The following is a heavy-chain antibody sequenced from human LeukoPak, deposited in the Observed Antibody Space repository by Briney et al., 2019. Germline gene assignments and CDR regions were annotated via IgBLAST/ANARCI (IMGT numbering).Heavy chain of an antibody. CDR3: ARADYGDYGTTFDI. CDR2: ISYSGNT. Sequence: PSETLSLTCTVSGASITSYFWTWIRQPPGKGLDWIAYISYSGNTNYNPSLKSRVTISIDTSKNQFSLKLTSATAADTAMYYCARADYGDYGTTFDIWGQGTMVTVSS. V-gene: IGHV4-59*01. D-gene: IGHD4-17*01. CDR1: GASITSYF. J-gene: IGHJ3*02.